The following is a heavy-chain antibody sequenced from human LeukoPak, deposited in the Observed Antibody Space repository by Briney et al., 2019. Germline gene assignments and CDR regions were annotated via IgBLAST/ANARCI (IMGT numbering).Heavy chain of an antibody. D-gene: IGHD4/OR15-4a*01. Sequence: GGSLRLSCAASGFTFSTYNMNWVRQAPGKGLEWVSAFSGSGGSTYYADSVKGRFTISRDNFKNTLYLQMNSLRAEDTAVYYCARSGLSRFDYWGQGTLVTVSS. CDR3: ARSGLSRFDY. CDR2: FSGSGGST. V-gene: IGHV3-23*01. CDR1: GFTFSTYN. J-gene: IGHJ4*02.